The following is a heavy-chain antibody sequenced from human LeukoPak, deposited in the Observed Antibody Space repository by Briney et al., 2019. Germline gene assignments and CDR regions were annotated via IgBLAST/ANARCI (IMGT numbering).Heavy chain of an antibody. CDR3: ARRDNYDY. V-gene: IGHV3-20*04. D-gene: IGHD2-15*01. CDR2: INWNGGST. J-gene: IGHJ4*02. CDR1: GFTFDDYD. Sequence: GGSLRLSCAASGFTFDDYDMSWIRQVPGKGLEWVSDINWNGGSTGYADSVKGRFAISRDNSKNTLYLQMNSLRAEDTAVYYCARRDNYDYWGQGTLVTVSS.